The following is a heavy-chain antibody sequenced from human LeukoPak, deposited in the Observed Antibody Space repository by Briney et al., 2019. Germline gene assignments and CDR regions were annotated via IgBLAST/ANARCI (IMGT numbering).Heavy chain of an antibody. CDR1: GNTFNGYY. Sequence: ASVKVSCKASGNTFNGYYMHWVRQAPGQGLEWMGLINPTGGSTSYAQQFQGRISMSRDTSTSTVYMEMSSLTSEDTALYYCARESTAFDYWGQGTLVTVSS. CDR2: INPTGGST. V-gene: IGHV1-46*02. CDR3: ARESTAFDY. J-gene: IGHJ4*02.